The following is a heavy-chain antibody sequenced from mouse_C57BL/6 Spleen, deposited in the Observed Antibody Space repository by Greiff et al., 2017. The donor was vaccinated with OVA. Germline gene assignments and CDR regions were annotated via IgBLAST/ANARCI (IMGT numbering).Heavy chain of an antibody. CDR1: GFTFTDYY. V-gene: IGHV7-3*01. Sequence: EVMLVESGGGLVQPGGSLSLSCAASGFTFTDYYMSWVRQPPGKALEWLGFIRNKANGYTTEYSASVKGRFTISRDNSQSILYLQMNALRAEDSATYYCARSLYSNFPYWGQGTLVTVSA. D-gene: IGHD2-5*01. J-gene: IGHJ3*01. CDR3: ARSLYSNFPY. CDR2: IRNKANGYTT.